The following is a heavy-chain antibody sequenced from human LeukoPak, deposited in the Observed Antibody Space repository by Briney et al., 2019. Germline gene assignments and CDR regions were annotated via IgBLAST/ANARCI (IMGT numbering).Heavy chain of an antibody. Sequence: SETLSLTCTVSGGSVGSYYWSWIRPPPGKGVEWIGYISYSGGTNYNPSLKSRVTISVDTSKNQFSLNLSSVTAADTAVYYCARGGGCTSRSCDLDYWGQGTLVTVSS. CDR1: GGSVGSYY. CDR3: ARGGGCTSRSCDLDY. D-gene: IGHD2-2*01. J-gene: IGHJ4*02. CDR2: ISYSGGT. V-gene: IGHV4-59*02.